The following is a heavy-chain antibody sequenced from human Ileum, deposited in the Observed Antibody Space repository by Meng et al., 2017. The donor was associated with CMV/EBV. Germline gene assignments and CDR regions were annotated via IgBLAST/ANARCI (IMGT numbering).Heavy chain of an antibody. CDR3: TRSDYYYYYGMDV. V-gene: IGHV3-49*04. CDR2: IRSKAYGGTT. Sequence: GESLKISCAASGFTFSSYEMNWVRQAPGKGLEWVGFIRSKAYGGTTEYAASVKGRFTISRDDSKSIAYLQMNSLKTEDTAVYYCTRSDYYYYYGMDVWGQGTTVTVSS. CDR1: GFTFSSYE. J-gene: IGHJ6*02.